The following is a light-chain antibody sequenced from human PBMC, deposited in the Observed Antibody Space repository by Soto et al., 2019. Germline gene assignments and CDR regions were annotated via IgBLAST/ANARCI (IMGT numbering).Light chain of an antibody. CDR2: AAS. Sequence: DIQMTQSPSSLSASVGDRVTITCRASQSISSYLNWYQQKPGKAPKLLIYAASSLQSGVPSRFSGSGSGTYFTLSISSLQPEDFATYYCQQSYSTPARTFGQGTKVEIK. CDR3: QQSYSTPART. CDR1: QSISSY. J-gene: IGKJ1*01. V-gene: IGKV1-39*01.